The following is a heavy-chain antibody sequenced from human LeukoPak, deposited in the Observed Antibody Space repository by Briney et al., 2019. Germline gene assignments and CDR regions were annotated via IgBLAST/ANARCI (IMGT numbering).Heavy chain of an antibody. J-gene: IGHJ4*02. V-gene: IGHV4-59*08. CDR3: ARVRIVGAMVFDY. CDR2: IYYSGST. CDR1: GGSFSGYY. D-gene: IGHD1-26*01. Sequence: PSETLSLTCAVYGGSFSGYYWSWIRQPPGKGLEWIGYIYYSGSTNYNPSLKSRVTISVDTSKNQFSLKLSSVTAADTAVYYCARVRIVGAMVFDYWGQGTLVTVSS.